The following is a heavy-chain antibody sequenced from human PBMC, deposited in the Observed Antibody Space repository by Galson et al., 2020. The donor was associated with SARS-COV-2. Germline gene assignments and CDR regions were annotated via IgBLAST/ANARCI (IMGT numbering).Heavy chain of an antibody. D-gene: IGHD2-15*01. CDR2: ISDTGGST. J-gene: IGHJ3*02. CDR3: WAGDMGAFDI. Sequence: GEYLKLYCASSGFTFMSYLMRWVRPAPGKGLEWVSVISDTGGSTYYADSVKGRFTISRDNSKNTHYLQMNSLRAEDTAVYYCWAGDMGAFDIWGQGTMVTVSS. CDR1: GFTFMSYL. V-gene: IGHV3-23*01.